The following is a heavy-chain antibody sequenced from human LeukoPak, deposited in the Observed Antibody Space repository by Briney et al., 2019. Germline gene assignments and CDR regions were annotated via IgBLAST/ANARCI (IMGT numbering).Heavy chain of an antibody. CDR2: IYYSGST. CDR3: AGGWDTAMYGY. D-gene: IGHD5-18*01. CDR1: GGSISSSSYY. Sequence: TPSETLSLTCTVSGGSISSSSYYWGWIRQPPGKGLEWIGSIYYSGSTYYNPSLKSRVTISVDTSKNQFSLKLSSVTAADTAVYYCAGGWDTAMYGYWGQGTLVTVSS. V-gene: IGHV4-39*01. J-gene: IGHJ4*02.